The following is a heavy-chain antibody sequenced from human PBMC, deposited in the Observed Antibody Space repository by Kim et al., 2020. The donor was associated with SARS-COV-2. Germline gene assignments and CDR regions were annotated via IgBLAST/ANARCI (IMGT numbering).Heavy chain of an antibody. V-gene: IGHV3-15*01. CDR3: TTDAITMVRGIINY. D-gene: IGHD3-10*01. Sequence: AAPVKGRFTISRDDSKNTLDLQMNSLKTEDTAVYYCTTDAITMVRGIINYWGQVTLVTVSS. J-gene: IGHJ4*02.